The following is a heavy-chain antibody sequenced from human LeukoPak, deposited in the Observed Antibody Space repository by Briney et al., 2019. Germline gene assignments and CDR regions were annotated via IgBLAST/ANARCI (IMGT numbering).Heavy chain of an antibody. D-gene: IGHD4-17*01. Sequence: GGSLRLSCVGSGFMFSNYAIHWVRQAPGKGLEWVSSISSSSSYIYYADSVKGRFTISRDNAKNSLYLQMNSLRAEDTAVYYCARVPNDYGDYGWFDPWGQGTLVTVSS. CDR1: GFMFSNYA. J-gene: IGHJ5*02. CDR2: ISSSSSYI. V-gene: IGHV3-21*01. CDR3: ARVPNDYGDYGWFDP.